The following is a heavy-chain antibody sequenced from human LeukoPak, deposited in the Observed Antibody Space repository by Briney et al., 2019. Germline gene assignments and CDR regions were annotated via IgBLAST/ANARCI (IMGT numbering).Heavy chain of an antibody. Sequence: PSETLSLTCAVYGGSFSGYYWSWIRQPPGKGLEWIGEINHSGSTNYNPSLKSRVAISVDTSKNQFSLKLSSVTAADTAVYYCASTPNQIAAAPFDPWGQGTLVTVSS. D-gene: IGHD6-13*01. V-gene: IGHV4-34*01. J-gene: IGHJ5*02. CDR3: ASTPNQIAAAPFDP. CDR1: GGSFSGYY. CDR2: INHSGST.